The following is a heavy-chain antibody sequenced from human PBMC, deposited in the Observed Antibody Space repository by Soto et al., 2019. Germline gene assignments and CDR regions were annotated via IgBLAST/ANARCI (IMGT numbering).Heavy chain of an antibody. Sequence: GGSLRLSCAASGFTFSSYAMSWVRQAPGKGLEWVSAISGSGGSTYYADSVKGRFTISRDNSKNTLYLQMNSLRAEDTAVYYCAKGAPYYYDSSGPYDAFDIWGQGTMVTVSS. J-gene: IGHJ3*02. CDR3: AKGAPYYYDSSGPYDAFDI. CDR2: ISGSGGST. V-gene: IGHV3-23*01. CDR1: GFTFSSYA. D-gene: IGHD3-22*01.